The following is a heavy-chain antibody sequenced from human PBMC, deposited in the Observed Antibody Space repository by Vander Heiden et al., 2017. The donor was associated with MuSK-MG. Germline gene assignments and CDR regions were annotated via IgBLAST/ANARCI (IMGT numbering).Heavy chain of an antibody. CDR1: GYSISSGYY. Sequence: QVQLQESGPGLVKPSETLSLTCNVSGYSISSGYYWGWIRQPPGKGLEWIGSIYHSGSTYYNPSLKRRVTISVDTSKNQFSLKLSSVTAAETAVYYCARDPYYYDSSGYYFPFDYWGQGTLVTVYS. V-gene: IGHV4-38-2*02. D-gene: IGHD3-22*01. J-gene: IGHJ4*02. CDR2: IYHSGST. CDR3: ARDPYYYDSSGYYFPFDY.